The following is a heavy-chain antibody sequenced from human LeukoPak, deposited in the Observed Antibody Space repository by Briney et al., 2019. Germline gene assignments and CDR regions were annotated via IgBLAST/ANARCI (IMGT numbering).Heavy chain of an antibody. J-gene: IGHJ4*02. CDR2: ISGSGGST. CDR1: GFTFSSYA. CDR3: ARDSGSYSSFDY. V-gene: IGHV3-23*01. D-gene: IGHD1-26*01. Sequence: PGGSLRLSCAASGFTFSSYAMSWVRQAPGKGLEWVSAISGSGGSTYYADSVKGRFTISRDNSKNTLYLQMNSLRAEDTAVYYCARDSGSYSSFDYWGQGTLVTVSS.